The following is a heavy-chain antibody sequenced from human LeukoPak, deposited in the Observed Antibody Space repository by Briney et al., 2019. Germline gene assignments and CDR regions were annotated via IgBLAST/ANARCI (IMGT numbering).Heavy chain of an antibody. Sequence: SETLSLTCTVSGDSISSSYYYWGWIRQPPGKGLEWLGSIDHIGTTYYNPSVKSGVIVSIDTSKYQFSLKVTSLTAGDTAVYYCARGSTAAEAGRNYYYYYYMDVWGKGTTVTVSS. J-gene: IGHJ6*03. CDR3: ARGSTAAEAGRNYYYYYYMDV. D-gene: IGHD6-13*01. V-gene: IGHV4-39*07. CDR1: GDSISSSYYY. CDR2: IDHIGTT.